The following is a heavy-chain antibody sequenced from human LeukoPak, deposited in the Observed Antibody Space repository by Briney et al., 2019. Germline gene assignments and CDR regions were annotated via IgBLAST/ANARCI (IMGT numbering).Heavy chain of an antibody. CDR1: GGSISSSSYY. D-gene: IGHD3-16*01. CDR2: IYYSGST. J-gene: IGHJ6*03. V-gene: IGHV4-39*01. CDR3: ARHGGVNYMDV. Sequence: PSETLSLTCTVSGGSISSSSYYWGWIRQPPGKGLEWIGSIYYSGSTYYNPSLKSRVTISVDTSKNQFSLKLSSVTAADTAVYYCARHGGVNYMDVWGKGTTVTVSS.